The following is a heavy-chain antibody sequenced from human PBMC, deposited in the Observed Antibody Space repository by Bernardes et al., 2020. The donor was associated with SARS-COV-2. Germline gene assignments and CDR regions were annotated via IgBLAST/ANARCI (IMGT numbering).Heavy chain of an antibody. V-gene: IGHV3-30*02. D-gene: IGHD3-22*01. CDR3: AKDAAFYHYGRSGGYFDWYFDF. Sequence: GGSLRLSCAVSGFTFNSYGMHWVRQAPGKGLEWVTSLSSDGSDRYSADSVKGRFTISRDNSRSTLFLQMDSLRAEDTAVYYCAKDAAFYHYGRSGGYFDWYFDFWGRGTLVTVSS. CDR2: LSSDGSDR. J-gene: IGHJ2*01. CDR1: GFTFNSYG.